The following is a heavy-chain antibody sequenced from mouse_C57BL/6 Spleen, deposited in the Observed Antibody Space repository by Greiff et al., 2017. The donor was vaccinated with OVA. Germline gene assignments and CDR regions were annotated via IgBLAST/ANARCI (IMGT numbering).Heavy chain of an antibody. V-gene: IGHV10-3*01. CDR1: GFTFITFA. J-gene: IGHJ4*01. D-gene: IGHD1-1*01. CDR2: IRSKSSNYAT. Sequence: GGGLVQPKGSLKLSCAASGFTFITFAMHWVRQAPGKGLEWVARIRSKSSNYATYYADSVKDRFTVYRDDSQSMLYLLRNKLKAEDTAIYYCGRYYEKGYLGYWGQGTSVTVSS. CDR3: GRYYEKGYLGY.